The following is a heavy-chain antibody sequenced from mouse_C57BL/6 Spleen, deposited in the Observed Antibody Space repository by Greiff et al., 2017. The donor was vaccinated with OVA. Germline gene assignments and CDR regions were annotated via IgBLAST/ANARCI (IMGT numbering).Heavy chain of an antibody. CDR1: GYTFTSYG. V-gene: IGHV1-81*01. CDR3: AGVYGSSQYYLDY. Sequence: QVQLQQSGAELARPGASVKLSCKASGYTFTSYGISWVKQRTGQGLEWIGEIYPRSGNTYYNEKFKGKATLTADKSSSTAYMELRSLTSEDSAVYFCAGVYGSSQYYLDYWGQGTTLTVSS. D-gene: IGHD1-1*01. J-gene: IGHJ2*01. CDR2: IYPRSGNT.